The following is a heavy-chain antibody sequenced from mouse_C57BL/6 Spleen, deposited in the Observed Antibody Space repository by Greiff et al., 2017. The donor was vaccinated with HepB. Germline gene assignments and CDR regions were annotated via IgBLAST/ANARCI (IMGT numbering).Heavy chain of an antibody. V-gene: IGHV1-52*01. CDR3: ARSLGYDRDYAMDY. D-gene: IGHD2-2*01. CDR2: IDPSDSET. Sequence: QVQLQQPGAELVRPGSSVKLSCKASGYTFTSYWMHWVKQRPIQGLEWIGNIDPSDSETHYNQKFKDKATLTVDKSSSTAYMQLSSLTSEDSAVYYCARSLGYDRDYAMDYWGQGTSVTVSS. J-gene: IGHJ4*01. CDR1: GYTFTSYW.